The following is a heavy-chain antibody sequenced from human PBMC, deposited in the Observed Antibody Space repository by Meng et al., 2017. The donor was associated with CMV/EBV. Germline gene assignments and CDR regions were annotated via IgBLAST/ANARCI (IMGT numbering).Heavy chain of an antibody. CDR3: TTDGGGSFPGYYFDY. J-gene: IGHJ4*02. Sequence: GESLKISCAASGFTFSNAWMSWVRQAPGKGLEWVGRIKSKTDGGTTDYAAPVKGRFTISRDDSKNTLYLQMNSLKTADTAVYYCTTDGGGSFPGYYFDYWGQGTLVTVSS. V-gene: IGHV3-15*01. CDR2: IKSKTDGGTT. CDR1: GFTFSNAW. D-gene: IGHD2-15*01.